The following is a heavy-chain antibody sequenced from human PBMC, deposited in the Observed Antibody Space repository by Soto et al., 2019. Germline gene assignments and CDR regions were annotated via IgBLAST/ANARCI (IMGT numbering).Heavy chain of an antibody. Sequence: ASVKVSCKSSGGTFGSYAISWARQAPGQGLERMGGVIPIFGTRHYAQKFHGRVTITADESTSTAYMELSSLRSEDTAVYYCAREGSSWYGAEYFQHWGQGTLVTVSS. CDR1: GGTFGSYA. J-gene: IGHJ1*01. CDR2: VIPIFGTR. V-gene: IGHV1-69*13. D-gene: IGHD6-13*01. CDR3: AREGSSWYGAEYFQH.